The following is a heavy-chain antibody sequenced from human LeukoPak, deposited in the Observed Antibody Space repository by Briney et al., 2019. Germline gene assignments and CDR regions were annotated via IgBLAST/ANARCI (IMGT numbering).Heavy chain of an antibody. D-gene: IGHD5-18*01. CDR1: GFTFSSYA. CDR2: ISYDGSNK. Sequence: GGSLRLSCAASGFTFSSYAMRWVRQAPGKGLEWVAVISYDGSNKYYADSVNGRFTISRDNSKNTLYLQMNSLRAEDTAVYYCAREFIDVDTAMDGHFDYWGQGTLVTVSS. J-gene: IGHJ4*02. CDR3: AREFIDVDTAMDGHFDY. V-gene: IGHV3-30-3*01.